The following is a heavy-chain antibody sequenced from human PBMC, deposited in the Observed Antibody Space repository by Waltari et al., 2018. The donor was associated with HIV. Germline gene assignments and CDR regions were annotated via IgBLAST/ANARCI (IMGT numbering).Heavy chain of an antibody. CDR1: GFTFSSYS. J-gene: IGHJ3*02. Sequence: EVQLVESGGGLVQPGGTLRLSCAASGFTFSSYSMSWVRTAPGKWLEWVANINQDGSEKYYVYSVKGRFTISRDNAKNSLYLQMNSLRAEDTAVYYCARQQQLVMDAFDIWGQGAMVTVSS. CDR2: INQDGSEK. V-gene: IGHV3-7*01. CDR3: ARQQQLVMDAFDI. D-gene: IGHD6-13*01.